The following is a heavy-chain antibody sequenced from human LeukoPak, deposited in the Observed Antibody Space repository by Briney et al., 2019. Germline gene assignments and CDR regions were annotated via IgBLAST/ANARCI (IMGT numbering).Heavy chain of an antibody. CDR1: GGSFRGYY. CDR3: ARGRIRYNWNGFDY. J-gene: IGHJ4*02. CDR2: INHSGST. Sequence: SKTLSLTCAVYGGSFRGYYWSWIRQPPGKGLVWIGEINHSGSTDYNPALKSRVTISADTSKNQFSLKLSSVTAADTAVYYCARGRIRYNWNGFDYWGQGTLVTVSS. V-gene: IGHV4-34*01. D-gene: IGHD1-1*01.